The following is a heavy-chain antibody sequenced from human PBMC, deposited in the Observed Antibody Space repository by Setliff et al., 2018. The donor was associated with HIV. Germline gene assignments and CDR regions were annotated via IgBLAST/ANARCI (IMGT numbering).Heavy chain of an antibody. CDR3: ARDQIRSRYYYYYTDV. CDR1: GFNFSMYS. J-gene: IGHJ6*03. D-gene: IGHD3-3*01. V-gene: IGHV3-48*01. CDR2: ISSSSSTK. Sequence: GGSLRLSCAASGFNFSMYSMNWVRQAPGKGLEWVSYISSSSSTKYYADSVKGRFTISRDNAKNSLYLHMNTLGADDTAVYFCARDQIRSRYYYYYTDVWGKGTPVTVSS.